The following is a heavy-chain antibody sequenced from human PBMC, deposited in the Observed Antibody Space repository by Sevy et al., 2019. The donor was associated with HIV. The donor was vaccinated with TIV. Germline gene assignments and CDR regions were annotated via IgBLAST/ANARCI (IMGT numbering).Heavy chain of an antibody. CDR2: ISDDGNNK. D-gene: IGHD3-22*01. V-gene: IGHV3-30*04. CDR1: GFTFSTYA. J-gene: IGHJ4*02. CDR3: AGHYYDSTGYYFPLDY. Sequence: GGSLRLSCAPSGFTFSTYAMYWVRQAPGKGLEWVAVISDDGNNKDYADSVKGRFTVSRDNSKNTLYLQMNSLRADDTAVYYCAGHYYDSTGYYFPLDYWGQGTLVTVSS.